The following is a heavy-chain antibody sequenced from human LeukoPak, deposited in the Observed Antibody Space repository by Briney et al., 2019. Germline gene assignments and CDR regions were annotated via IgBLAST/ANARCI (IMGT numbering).Heavy chain of an antibody. V-gene: IGHV3-66*01. CDR1: GFTVGSNY. CDR3: ARDVVWSGYLD. D-gene: IGHD3-3*01. J-gene: IGHJ4*02. CDR2: IYSGGST. Sequence: GGSLRLSCAASGFTVGSNYMSWVRQAPGKGLEWVSVIYSGGSTYYADSVKGRFTISRDNSKNTLYLQMNSLRAEDTAVYYCARDVVWSGYLDWGQGTLVTVSS.